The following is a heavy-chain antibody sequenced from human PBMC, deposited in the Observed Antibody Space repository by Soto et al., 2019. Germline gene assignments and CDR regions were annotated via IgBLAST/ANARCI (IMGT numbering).Heavy chain of an antibody. CDR1: GYTFTGYY. V-gene: IGHV1-2*02. J-gene: IGHJ4*02. CDR2: INPNSGGT. D-gene: IGHD4-17*01. Sequence: ASVKVSCKASGYTFTGYYMHWVRQAPGQGLEWMGWINPNSGGTNYAQKFQGRVTMTRDTSISTAYMELSRLRSDDTAVYYCARVLGLLGISGDYAGDGGYWGQGTLGPVSS. CDR3: ARVLGLLGISGDYAGDGGY.